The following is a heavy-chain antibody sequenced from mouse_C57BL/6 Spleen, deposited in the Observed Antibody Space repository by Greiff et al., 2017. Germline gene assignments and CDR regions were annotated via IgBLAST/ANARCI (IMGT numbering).Heavy chain of an antibody. CDR3: ARGTGDYYAMDY. V-gene: IGHV1-69*01. CDR1: GYTFTSYW. CDR2: IDPSDSYT. D-gene: IGHD3-3*01. Sequence: VQLKQPGAELVMPGASVKLSCKASGYTFTSYWMHWVKQRPGQGLEWIGEIDPSDSYTNYNQKFKGKSTLTVDKSSSTAYMQLSSLTSEDSAVYYCARGTGDYYAMDYWGQGTSVTVSS. J-gene: IGHJ4*01.